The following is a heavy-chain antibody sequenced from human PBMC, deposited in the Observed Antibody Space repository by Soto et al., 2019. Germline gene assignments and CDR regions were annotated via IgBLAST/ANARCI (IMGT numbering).Heavy chain of an antibody. Sequence: SETLSLTCTVSRGYVNTCHWSWVRQPAGKGLEGIGRVFPNRNTAYSPSLNSRVTLSVETSKNQIYLNLTSVTAADMAVYYCEREGSHSAYNLAIGIQIWSFDRWGQGLPVTVSS. CDR3: EREGSHSAYNLAIGIQIWSFDR. J-gene: IGHJ5*02. CDR1: RGYVNTCH. D-gene: IGHD1-1*01. CDR2: VFPNRNT. V-gene: IGHV4-4*07.